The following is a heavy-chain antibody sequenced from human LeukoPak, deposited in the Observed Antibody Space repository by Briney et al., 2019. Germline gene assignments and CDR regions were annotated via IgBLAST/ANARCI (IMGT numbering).Heavy chain of an antibody. V-gene: IGHV4-59*02. CDR2: VFHGGNV. Sequence: PSETLSLTCSVSGGFVSNFYWNWIRQSPGKGLKWMGLVFHGGNVNYNPSLRSRLRMSLDTSRNRVSLKLTFVTAADTAVYCCASETVSGVLTPHSFHRWGRGTPVTVSS. CDR1: GGFVSNFY. J-gene: IGHJ4*02. D-gene: IGHD3-3*01. CDR3: ASETVSGVLTPHSFHR.